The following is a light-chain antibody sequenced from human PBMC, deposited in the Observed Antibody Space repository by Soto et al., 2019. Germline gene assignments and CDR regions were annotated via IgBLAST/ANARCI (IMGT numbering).Light chain of an antibody. Sequence: DIQMIQSPSSLSASVGDRDTITCRASQSISGYLNWYQEKPGKAPKLLIYAASSLQSGVPSRFSGSGSGTDFTLTISSLQPEDFATYYCQQSYSTPITFGQGTRLEIK. CDR3: QQSYSTPIT. V-gene: IGKV1-39*01. J-gene: IGKJ5*01. CDR2: AAS. CDR1: QSISGY.